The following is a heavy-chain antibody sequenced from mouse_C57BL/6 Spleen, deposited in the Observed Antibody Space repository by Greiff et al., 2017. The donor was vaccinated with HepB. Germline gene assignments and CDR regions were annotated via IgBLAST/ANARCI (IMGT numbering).Heavy chain of an antibody. CDR3: TRSVNYFDY. D-gene: IGHD1-1*01. V-gene: IGHV1-15*01. J-gene: IGHJ2*01. Sequence: QVQLQQSGAELVRPGASVTLSCKASGYTFTDYEMHWVKQTPVHGLEWIGAIDPETGGTAYNQKFKGKAILTADKSSSTAYMELRSLTSEDSAVYYCTRSVNYFDYWGPGTTLTVSS. CDR2: IDPETGGT. CDR1: GYTFTDYE.